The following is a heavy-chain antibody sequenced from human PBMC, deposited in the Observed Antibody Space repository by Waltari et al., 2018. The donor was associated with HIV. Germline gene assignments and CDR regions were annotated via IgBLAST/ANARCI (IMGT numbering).Heavy chain of an antibody. J-gene: IGHJ4*02. V-gene: IGHV4-39*07. CDR1: GGSITNTSYY. Sequence: QLQLQESGPGLVTPSETLSLICTVPGGSITNTSYYWGWIRQPPEKGLDWIGTIYYRGSTYYNPSLRSRVTISLDKSKNQLSLKLNSVTAADTAVYFCARERIVGATSYYFDSWGRGTLVTVSS. CDR2: IYYRGST. D-gene: IGHD1-26*01. CDR3: ARERIVGATSYYFDS.